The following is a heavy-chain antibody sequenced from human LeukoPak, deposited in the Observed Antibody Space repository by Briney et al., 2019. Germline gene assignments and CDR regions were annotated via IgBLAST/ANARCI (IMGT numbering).Heavy chain of an antibody. CDR1: GVSISSYY. Sequence: PSETLSLTCTVSGVSISSYYWSWIRQPAGKGLEWIGRIYSSGSTNYNPSLKSRVTMSVDTSKNQFSLKLTSVTAADTAVYYCARGVSSGYYSVYYFDYWGQGTLVTVSS. D-gene: IGHD3-22*01. V-gene: IGHV4-4*07. CDR2: IYSSGST. J-gene: IGHJ4*02. CDR3: ARGVSSGYYSVYYFDY.